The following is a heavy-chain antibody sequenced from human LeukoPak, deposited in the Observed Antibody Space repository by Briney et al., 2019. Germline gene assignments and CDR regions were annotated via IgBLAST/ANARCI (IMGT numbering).Heavy chain of an antibody. D-gene: IGHD6-13*01. CDR3: ARVPYSSSWYADY. CDR2: IYTSGST. J-gene: IGHJ4*02. Sequence: SETLSLTCTVSGGSIGSYSWSWIRQPAGKGLEWIGRIYTSGSTNYNPSLKSRVTMSVDTSKNQFSLKLSSVTAADTAVYYCARVPYSSSWYADYWGQGILVTVSS. V-gene: IGHV4-4*07. CDR1: GGSIGSYS.